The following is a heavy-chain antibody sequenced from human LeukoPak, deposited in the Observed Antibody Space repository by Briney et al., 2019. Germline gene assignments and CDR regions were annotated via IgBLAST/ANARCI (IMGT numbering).Heavy chain of an antibody. CDR2: INHSGST. Sequence: SETLSLTCAVYGGSFSGYYWSWIRQPPGKGLEWIGEINHSGSTNYNPSLKSRVTISVDTSKNQFSLKLSSVTAADTAVYYCARGPGYYYGMDVWGKGTTVTVSS. V-gene: IGHV4-34*01. J-gene: IGHJ6*04. CDR3: ARGPGYYYGMDV. CDR1: GGSFSGYY.